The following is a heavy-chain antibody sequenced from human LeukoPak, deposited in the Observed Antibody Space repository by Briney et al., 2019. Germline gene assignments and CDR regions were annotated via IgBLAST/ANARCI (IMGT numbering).Heavy chain of an antibody. CDR1: GYSFSNYW. D-gene: IGHD3-10*01. CDR3: ARHQDWELLPDFDQ. J-gene: IGHJ4*02. CDR2: IDPSDSYS. Sequence: GESLRISCKGSGYSFSNYWISWVRQMPGIGLEWMGRIDPSDSYSSYSPSFQGHVTISADKSISSAYLQWSSLKASDTAMYYCARHQDWELLPDFDQWGQGTLVTVSS. V-gene: IGHV5-10-1*01.